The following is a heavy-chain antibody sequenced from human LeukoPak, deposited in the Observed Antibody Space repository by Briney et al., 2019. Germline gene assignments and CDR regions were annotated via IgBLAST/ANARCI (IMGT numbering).Heavy chain of an antibody. D-gene: IGHD6-13*01. Sequence: SVKVSCKASGGTFSSYAISWVRQAPGQGLEWMGGIIPIFGTANYAQKFQGRVTITADKSTSAAYMELSSLRSEDTAVYYCARGGYSSRQFDYWGQGTLVTVSS. CDR3: ARGGYSSRQFDY. J-gene: IGHJ4*02. V-gene: IGHV1-69*06. CDR1: GGTFSSYA. CDR2: IIPIFGTA.